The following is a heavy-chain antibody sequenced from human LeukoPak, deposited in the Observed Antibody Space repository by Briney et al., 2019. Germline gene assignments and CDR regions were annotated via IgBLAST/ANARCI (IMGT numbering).Heavy chain of an antibody. CDR2: IKTKSEGETT. V-gene: IGHV3-15*01. J-gene: IGHJ4*02. Sequence: GGSLRLSCAASGFTFSKAWMNWVRQAPGGGLEWIGRIKTKSEGETTDYSETVKARFIISRDVSKNTLYLQMNSLKTEDTAVYYCTTVPSFHDVLTGYHFDYWGRGTLVAVSS. D-gene: IGHD3-9*01. CDR1: GFTFSKAW. CDR3: TTVPSFHDVLTGYHFDY.